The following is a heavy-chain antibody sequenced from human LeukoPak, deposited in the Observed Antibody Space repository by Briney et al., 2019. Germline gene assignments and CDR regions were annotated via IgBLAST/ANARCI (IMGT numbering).Heavy chain of an antibody. V-gene: IGHV3-23*01. Sequence: GGSLRLSCAASGFTFSNYAMSWVRQAPGRGLEWVSTISGSGTNTYYADSVKGRFTISRDNSENTLFLQMNSLRAEDTAIYYCATQTFDYWGQETLVTVSS. CDR1: GFTFSNYA. J-gene: IGHJ4*02. CDR3: ATQTFDY. CDR2: ISGSGTNT.